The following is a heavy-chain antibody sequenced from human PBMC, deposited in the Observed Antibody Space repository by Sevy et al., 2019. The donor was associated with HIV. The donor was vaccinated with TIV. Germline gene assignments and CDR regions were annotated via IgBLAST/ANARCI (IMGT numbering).Heavy chain of an antibody. D-gene: IGHD3-10*01. CDR2: ISSSSSYI. V-gene: IGHV3-21*01. J-gene: IGHJ6*02. CDR3: ARGEYYGSGSYYHYYYGMDV. Sequence: GGSLRLSCAASGFTFSSYSMNWVRQAPGKGLEWVSSISSSSSYIYYADSVRGRFTSSRDNAKNSLYLQMNSLRAEDTAVYYCARGEYYGSGSYYHYYYGMDVWGQGTTVTVSS. CDR1: GFTFSSYS.